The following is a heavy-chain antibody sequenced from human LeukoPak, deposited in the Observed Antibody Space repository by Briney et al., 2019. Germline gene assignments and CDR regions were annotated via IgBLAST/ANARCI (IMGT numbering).Heavy chain of an antibody. D-gene: IGHD3-22*01. Sequence: GGSLRLSCAASGFTFSSYWMSWVRRAPGKGLEWVANIKQDGSEKYYVDSVKGRFIISRDNAKNSLYLQMNSLRAEDTAVYYCARDQGRYYYDSSGLTAWGQGTLVTVSS. CDR2: IKQDGSEK. CDR3: ARDQGRYYYDSSGLTA. V-gene: IGHV3-7*01. CDR1: GFTFSSYW. J-gene: IGHJ5*02.